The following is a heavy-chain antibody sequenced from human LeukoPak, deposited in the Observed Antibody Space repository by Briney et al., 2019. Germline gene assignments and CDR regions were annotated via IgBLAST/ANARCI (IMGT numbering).Heavy chain of an antibody. CDR3: AKDKGRIMIAAPKGAFDI. V-gene: IGHV3-23*01. CDR1: GFTFRSSG. CDR2: INGKGGST. Sequence: GVSLRLSCAASGFTFRSSGMSWVRQAPGKGLEWVSAINGKGGSTYYADSVRGRFTISRDNSRNTLYLQMHSLRAEDTAIYYCAKDKGRIMIAAPKGAFDIWGQGTMVTVSS. J-gene: IGHJ3*02. D-gene: IGHD6-6*01.